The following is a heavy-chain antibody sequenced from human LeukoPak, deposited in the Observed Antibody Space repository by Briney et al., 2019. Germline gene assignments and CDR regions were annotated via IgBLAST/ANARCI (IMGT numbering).Heavy chain of an antibody. Sequence: GGSLRLSCAASGFTFSSYAMSWVRQAPGKGLEWVSAISGSGGSTNYADSVKGRFTISRDNSKNTLYLQMNSLRAEDTAVYYCAKHSGRLWFGEPFDYWGQGTLVTVSS. V-gene: IGHV3-23*01. CDR2: ISGSGGST. J-gene: IGHJ4*02. D-gene: IGHD3-10*01. CDR1: GFTFSSYA. CDR3: AKHSGRLWFGEPFDY.